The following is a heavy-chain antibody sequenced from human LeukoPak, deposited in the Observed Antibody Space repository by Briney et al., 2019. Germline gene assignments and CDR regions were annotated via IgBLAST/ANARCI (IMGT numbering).Heavy chain of an antibody. CDR1: GFAFSSYA. CDR3: AKDKISWYSTWNYYMDV. CDR2: ISYDGSNK. V-gene: IGHV3-30*04. Sequence: GGSLRLSCAASGFAFSSYAMHWVRQAPGKGLEWVAVISYDGSNKYYADSVKGRFTISRDNSKNTLYLQMNSLRAEDTAVYYCAKDKISWYSTWNYYMDVWGKGTTVTISS. D-gene: IGHD6-13*01. J-gene: IGHJ6*03.